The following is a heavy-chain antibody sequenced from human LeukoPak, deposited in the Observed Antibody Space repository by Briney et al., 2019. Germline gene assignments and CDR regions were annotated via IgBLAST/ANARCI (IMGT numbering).Heavy chain of an antibody. CDR1: GGSISSSSYY. CDR2: IYYSGST. CDR3: ARVGYDILTGYYRAFDY. V-gene: IGHV4-39*01. Sequence: SETLSLTCTVSGGSISSSSYYWGWIRQPPGKGLEWIGSIYYSGSTYYNPSLKSRVTISVDTSKNQFSLKLSSVTAADTAVYYWARVGYDILTGYYRAFDYWGQGTLVTVSS. D-gene: IGHD3-9*01. J-gene: IGHJ4*02.